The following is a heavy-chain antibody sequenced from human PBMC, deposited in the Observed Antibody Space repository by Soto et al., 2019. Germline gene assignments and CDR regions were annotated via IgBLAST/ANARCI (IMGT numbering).Heavy chain of an antibody. CDR3: AKSRDAYNFYLYYGMDV. D-gene: IGHD2-2*01. J-gene: IGHJ6*02. Sequence: QVQLVESGGGVVQPGRSLRLSCAASGFTFNNYGMHWVRQAPGKGLEWVAHILYDGGKNYYADSVKGRFTISRDNSKNTLYLQMNSLTAEDTAVYFSAKSRDAYNFYLYYGMDVWGQGTAVTVSS. CDR1: GFTFNNYG. V-gene: IGHV3-30*18. CDR2: ILYDGGKN.